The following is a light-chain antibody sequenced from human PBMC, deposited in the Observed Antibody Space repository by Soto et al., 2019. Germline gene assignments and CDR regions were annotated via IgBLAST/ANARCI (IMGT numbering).Light chain of an antibody. J-gene: IGKJ1*01. CDR2: EES. V-gene: IGKV1-5*03. CDR3: QQYTNYQWT. Sequence: DIKTTQSPSTQSPYVLQRETKTRPASQSIRYWLAWFQQKQGKAPRLLIYEESRLESGVKSRISGSGSGTEFTLTISSMQPDDFATYYCQQYTNYQWTFGQGTKVDIK. CDR1: QSIRYW.